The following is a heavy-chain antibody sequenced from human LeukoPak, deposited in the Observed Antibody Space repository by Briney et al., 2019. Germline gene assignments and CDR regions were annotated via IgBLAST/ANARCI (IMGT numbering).Heavy chain of an antibody. CDR2: ISNSGGST. Sequence: PGGSLRLSCAASGFTFSNYAMSWVRQAPGKGLEWVSAISNSGGSTYYADSVKGRSTISRDDSKNTLYLQMNSLRADDTAVYYCAKDLYYGSGSYQDYWGQGTLVTVSS. D-gene: IGHD3-10*01. CDR1: GFTFSNYA. J-gene: IGHJ4*02. CDR3: AKDLYYGSGSYQDY. V-gene: IGHV3-23*01.